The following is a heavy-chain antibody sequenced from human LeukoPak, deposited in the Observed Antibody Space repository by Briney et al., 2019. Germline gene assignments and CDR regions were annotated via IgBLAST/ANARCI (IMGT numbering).Heavy chain of an antibody. J-gene: IGHJ4*02. Sequence: GGSLRLSCAASGFTFSSYAMHWVRQAPGKGLEWVAVIWYDGSNKYYADSVKGRFTISRDNSKNTLYLQMNSLRAEDTAVYYCARDDSSGYYPNYWGQGTLVTVSS. CDR2: IWYDGSNK. V-gene: IGHV3-33*08. CDR3: ARDDSSGYYPNY. CDR1: GFTFSSYA. D-gene: IGHD3-22*01.